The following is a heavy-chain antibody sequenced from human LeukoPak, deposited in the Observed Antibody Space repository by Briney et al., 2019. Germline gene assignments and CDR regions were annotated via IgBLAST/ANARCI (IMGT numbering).Heavy chain of an antibody. D-gene: IGHD5-24*01. CDR3: ARTSRDGYDLRY. J-gene: IGHJ4*02. Sequence: SETLSLTCTVSGGSISSHYWSWLRQPPGKGLEWIGYIYYSGSTNYDPSLKSRVTISVGTSKNQFSLELSSVTAADTAVYYCARTSRDGYDLRYWGQGTLVTVSS. CDR2: IYYSGST. V-gene: IGHV4-59*11. CDR1: GGSISSHY.